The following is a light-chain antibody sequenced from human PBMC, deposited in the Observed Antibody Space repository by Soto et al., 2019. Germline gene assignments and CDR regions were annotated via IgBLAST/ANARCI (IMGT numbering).Light chain of an antibody. V-gene: IGKV3-15*01. CDR1: QAVSIN. CDR3: QQYYNWPRT. CDR2: GAS. J-gene: IGKJ1*01. Sequence: EVVLTHSPATLSVSPGETVTLSCRASQAVSINVAWYQQKPGQSPRLLISGASTRATGIPASFSGSGSGTDFTLTISSLQSEDFGIYFCQQYYNWPRTFGQGTRVEIK.